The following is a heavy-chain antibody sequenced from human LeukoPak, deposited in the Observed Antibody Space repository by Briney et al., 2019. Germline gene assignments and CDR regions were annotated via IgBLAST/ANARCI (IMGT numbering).Heavy chain of an antibody. CDR3: ARQAPLGSGTYGAFDI. Sequence: PSETLSLTCTVSGGSISSYYWTWIWQPPGKGLEWIGYIYYTGSTNYNPSLQSRVTMSVDSSKNQFSVNLISVTAADTAVYYCARQAPLGSGTYGAFDIWGQGTVVTVSS. J-gene: IGHJ3*02. D-gene: IGHD3-10*01. CDR2: IYYTGST. V-gene: IGHV4-59*08. CDR1: GGSISSYY.